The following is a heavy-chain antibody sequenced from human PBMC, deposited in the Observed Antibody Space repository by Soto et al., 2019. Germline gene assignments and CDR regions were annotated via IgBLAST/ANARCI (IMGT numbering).Heavy chain of an antibody. Sequence: QVQLVESGGGVVQPGRSLRLSCAASGFTFSSYAMHWVRQAPGKGLEWVAVISYDGSNKYYADSVKGRFTISRDNSKNALYLQMNSLRAEATAVYYCARDSPYCGGDCYDFDYWGQGTLVTVSS. D-gene: IGHD2-21*02. J-gene: IGHJ4*02. CDR1: GFTFSSYA. CDR2: ISYDGSNK. V-gene: IGHV3-30-3*01. CDR3: ARDSPYCGGDCYDFDY.